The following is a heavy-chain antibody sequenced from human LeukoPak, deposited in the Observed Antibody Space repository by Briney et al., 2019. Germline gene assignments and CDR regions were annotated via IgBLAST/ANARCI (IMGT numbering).Heavy chain of an antibody. J-gene: IGHJ1*01. CDR2: MNPNSGHT. D-gene: IGHD2-21*02. Sequence: GASVKVSCRASGYTFSNYDIHWVRQATGQGLEWMGWMNPNSGHTTYARKFQARVTMTRNTSTSTVYMELSSLRSEDTATYFCARGCGGDCYSASEYFQHWGQGTLVIVSS. CDR1: GYTFSNYD. CDR3: ARGCGGDCYSASEYFQH. V-gene: IGHV1-8*01.